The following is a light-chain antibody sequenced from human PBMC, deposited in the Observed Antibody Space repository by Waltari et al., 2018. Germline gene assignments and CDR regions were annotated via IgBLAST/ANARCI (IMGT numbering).Light chain of an antibody. CDR2: GAS. J-gene: IGKJ1*01. CDR1: QSVGSN. CDR3: QQYNNWPRT. Sequence: EIVMTQSPATLSVSPGERATLSCRASQSVGSNLAWYRQKPGQAPRLLISGASTRATGIPARFSGSGSGTEFTLIISSMQSEDFAFYYCQQYNNWPRTFG. V-gene: IGKV3-15*01.